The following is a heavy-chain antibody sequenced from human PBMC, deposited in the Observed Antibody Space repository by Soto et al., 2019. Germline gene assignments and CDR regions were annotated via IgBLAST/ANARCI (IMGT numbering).Heavy chain of an antibody. CDR1: GGTLSSFA. CDR3: ARDVDTALARGWFDP. Sequence: SVKVSCKASGGTLSSFAFNWMRQAPGHGLEWMGGIIPLFGTANYAQKFQGRVTISADESTSTVYMELSSLRSEDTAVYYCARDVDTALARGWFDPWGQGTLVTVSS. CDR2: IIPLFGTA. V-gene: IGHV1-69*13. D-gene: IGHD5-18*01. J-gene: IGHJ5*02.